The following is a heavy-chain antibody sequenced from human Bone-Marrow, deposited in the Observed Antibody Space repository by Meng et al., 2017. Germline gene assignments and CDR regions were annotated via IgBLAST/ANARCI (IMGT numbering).Heavy chain of an antibody. Sequence: SETLSLTCAVYGGSFSGYSWSWIRQLPGKGLEWIGECNHSGSINYNPSLKSQVTKSVDTSKNQFSLKLSSVTAADTAVYYCARGMRYYYGSAPLWYFDLWGRGTLVTVSS. V-gene: IGHV4-34*01. CDR2: CNHSGSI. D-gene: IGHD3-10*01. CDR1: GGSFSGYS. CDR3: ARGMRYYYGSAPLWYFDL. J-gene: IGHJ2*01.